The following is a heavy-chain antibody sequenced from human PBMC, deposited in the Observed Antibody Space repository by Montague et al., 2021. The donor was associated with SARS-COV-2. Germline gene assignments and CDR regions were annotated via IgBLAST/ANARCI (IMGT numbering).Heavy chain of an antibody. CDR1: GGSISSSSYY. CDR3: VRHRHYDGLNGPPDF. CDR2: IYYSGST. J-gene: IGHJ4*02. Sequence: SETLSLTCTVSGGSISSSSYYWGWLRQPPGKGLEWIVSIYYSGSTYYNPSLKIRVTISVDTSKNQFSLRLTSVTAADTAFYYCVRHRHYDGLNGPPDFWDQGTLVTVSS. V-gene: IGHV4-39*01. D-gene: IGHD3-9*01.